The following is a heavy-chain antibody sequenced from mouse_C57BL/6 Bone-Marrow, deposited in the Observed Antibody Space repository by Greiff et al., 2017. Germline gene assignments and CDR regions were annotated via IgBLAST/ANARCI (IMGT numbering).Heavy chain of an antibody. CDR2: IWGVGST. D-gene: IGHD1-1*01. V-gene: IGHV2-6*01. CDR3: ASGGYYCSSWGFAY. Sequence: VKLVESGPGLVAPSQSLSITCTVSGFSLTSYGVDWVRQSPGKGLEWLGVIWGVGSTNYNSALKSRLSISKDNSKSQVFLKMNSLQTDDTAMYYCASGGYYCSSWGFAYWGQGTLVTVSA. J-gene: IGHJ3*01. CDR1: GFSLTSYG.